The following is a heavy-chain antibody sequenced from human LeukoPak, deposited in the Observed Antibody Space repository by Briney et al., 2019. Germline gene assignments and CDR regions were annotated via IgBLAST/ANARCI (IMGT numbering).Heavy chain of an antibody. CDR2: IYYSGST. J-gene: IGHJ6*02. D-gene: IGHD3-3*01. V-gene: IGHV4-31*03. CDR1: GGSISSGGYY. Sequence: SETLSLTCTVSGGSISSGGYYWSWIRQHPGKGLEWIGYIYYSGSTYYNPSLKSRVTISVDTSKNQFSLKLSSVTAADTAVYYCAGGYDFWSGYPLEYYGMDVWGQGTTVTVSS. CDR3: AGGYDFWSGYPLEYYGMDV.